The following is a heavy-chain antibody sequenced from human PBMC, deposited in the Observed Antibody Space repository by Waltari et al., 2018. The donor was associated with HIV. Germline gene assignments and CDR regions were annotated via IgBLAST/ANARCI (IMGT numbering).Heavy chain of an antibody. Sequence: QVQLVQSGGEVKKPGASVKVSCKASGYTFTGYYIHWVRQAPGQGLEWIAWINPNKGPTNYANKLQARVTTARNTTVRTAYRTLSWLTTDVSAVYYLAKGAHDCGGYFVLDPWGQGSPVTVSA. CDR2: INPNKGPT. J-gene: IGHJ5*02. CDR3: AKGAHDCGGYFVLDP. CDR1: GYTFTGYY. V-gene: IGHV1-2*07. D-gene: IGHD4-17*01.